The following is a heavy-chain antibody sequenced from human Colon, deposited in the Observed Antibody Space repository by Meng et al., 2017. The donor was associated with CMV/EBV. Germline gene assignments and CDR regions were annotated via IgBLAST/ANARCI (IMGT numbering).Heavy chain of an antibody. V-gene: IGHV3-74*01. J-gene: IGHJ4*02. Sequence: GGSLRLSCAASGLTFTNYWMHWVRQAPGKGLVWVSGTNTAGTSTYYADSVKGRFTISRDNAKNTLYLQMNSLRAEDTAVYYCATVFDYWGQGTLVTDSS. CDR1: GLTFTNYW. CDR2: TNTAGTST. CDR3: ATVFDY. D-gene: IGHD4-17*01.